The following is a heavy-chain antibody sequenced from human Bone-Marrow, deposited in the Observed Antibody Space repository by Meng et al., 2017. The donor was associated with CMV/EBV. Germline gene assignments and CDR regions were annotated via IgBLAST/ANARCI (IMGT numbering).Heavy chain of an antibody. V-gene: IGHV3-53*01. Sequence: GESLKISCAASGFTVSSNYMSWVRQAPGKGLEWVSVIYSGGSTYYADSVKGRFTISRDNSKNTLYLQMNSLRAEDTAVYYCARSDYGDIPDFDYWGQGTLVTVSS. CDR2: IYSGGST. J-gene: IGHJ4*02. CDR1: GFTVSSNY. CDR3: ARSDYGDIPDFDY. D-gene: IGHD4-17*01.